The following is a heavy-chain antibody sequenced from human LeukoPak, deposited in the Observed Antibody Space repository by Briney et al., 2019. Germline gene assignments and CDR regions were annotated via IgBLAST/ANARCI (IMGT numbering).Heavy chain of an antibody. Sequence: GGSLRLSCAASGFRFNTYWMSWVRQAPGKGLEWVSYISSSGSTIYYADSVKGRFTISRDNAKNSLYLQMNSLRAEDTAVYYCARRPYYYDSLDYWGQGTLVTVSS. CDR2: ISSSGSTI. D-gene: IGHD3-22*01. CDR3: ARRPYYYDSLDY. CDR1: GFRFNTYW. J-gene: IGHJ4*02. V-gene: IGHV3-48*04.